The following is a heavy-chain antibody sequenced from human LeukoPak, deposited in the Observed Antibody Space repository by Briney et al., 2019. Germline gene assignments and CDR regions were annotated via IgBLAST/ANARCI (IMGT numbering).Heavy chain of an antibody. V-gene: IGHV3-30*18. CDR2: ISYDGSNK. CDR3: AKDLVYLGYCSSSSCYAYAIDI. CDR1: GFTFSNYG. D-gene: IGHD2-2*01. Sequence: PGRSLRLSCAASGFTFSNYGMHWVRQAPGKGLEWVAVISYDGSNKYYADSVKGRFTISRDNSKNTLYLQMNSLRAEDTAVYYCAKDLVYLGYCSSSSCYAYAIDIWGQGTMVTVSS. J-gene: IGHJ3*02.